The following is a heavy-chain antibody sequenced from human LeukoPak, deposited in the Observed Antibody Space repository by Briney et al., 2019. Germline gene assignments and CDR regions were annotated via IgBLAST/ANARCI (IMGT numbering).Heavy chain of an antibody. CDR1: GFTFSSYS. Sequence: GGSLRLSCAASGFTFSSYSMNWVRQAPGKGLEWVSYISSSSSTIYYADSVKGRFTISRDNAKNSLYLQMNSLRAEDTAVYYCARDSVYYYDSSGYHQYYMDVWGKGTTVTVSS. CDR2: ISSSSSTI. CDR3: ARDSVYYYDSSGYHQYYMDV. D-gene: IGHD3-22*01. V-gene: IGHV3-48*01. J-gene: IGHJ6*03.